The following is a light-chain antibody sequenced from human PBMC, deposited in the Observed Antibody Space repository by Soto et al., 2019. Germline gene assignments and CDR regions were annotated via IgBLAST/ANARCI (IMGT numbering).Light chain of an antibody. J-gene: IGKJ1*01. CDR2: ATS. V-gene: IGKV1-39*01. CDR1: QSIAGY. CDR3: QQSHSTPRT. Sequence: DVQMTQSPSSLSASVGDRFTITCRASQSIAGYLNWYQQKPGEAPKLLIYATSTLQSGVPSRFSGSGSGADYTLTISSLQPEDFATYSCQQSHSTPRTFGQGTKVDNK.